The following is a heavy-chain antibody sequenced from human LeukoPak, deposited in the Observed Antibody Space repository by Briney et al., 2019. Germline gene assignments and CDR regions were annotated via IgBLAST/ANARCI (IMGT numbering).Heavy chain of an antibody. CDR2: IYYSGST. D-gene: IGHD6-13*01. J-gene: IGHJ5*02. CDR1: GGSISSSSYY. Sequence: SETLSLTCTVSGGSISSSSYYWGWIRQPPGKGLEWIGSIYYSGSTHYNPSLKSRVTTSVDTSKNQFSLKLSSVTAADTAVYYCARRPGIAAAGSGGWFDPWGQGTLVTVSS. V-gene: IGHV4-39*07. CDR3: ARRPGIAAAGSGGWFDP.